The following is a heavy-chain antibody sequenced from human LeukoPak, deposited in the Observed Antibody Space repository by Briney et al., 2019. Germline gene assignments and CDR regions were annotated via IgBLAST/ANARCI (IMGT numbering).Heavy chain of an antibody. V-gene: IGHV3-21*01. CDR2: ISSSSSYI. D-gene: IGHD4-11*01. CDR1: GFTFSSYS. J-gene: IGHJ3*02. Sequence: TGGSLRLSCAASGFTFSSYSMNWVRQAPGKGLEWVSSISSSSSYIYYANVVKDRYTITRDNAKNSLYLQVDSLGAEDTAVYYCARVTVPPNAFDIWGQGTMVTVSS. CDR3: ARVTVPPNAFDI.